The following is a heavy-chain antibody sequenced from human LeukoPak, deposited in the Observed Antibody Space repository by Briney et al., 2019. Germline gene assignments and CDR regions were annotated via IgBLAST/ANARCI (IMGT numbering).Heavy chain of an antibody. CDR1: GLTFSRYA. V-gene: IGHV3-23*01. CDR2: ISGSEGST. J-gene: IGHJ2*01. Sequence: QPGGSLRLSCAASGLTFSRYAMSWVRQAPGKGLEWVSGISGSEGSTNYADSVKGRFTISRDNAKNSLYLQMNSLRAEDTAVFYCARAPVYYDESRGHLKISNWYLDLWGRGTLVTVSS. D-gene: IGHD3-22*01. CDR3: ARAPVYYDESRGHLKISNWYLDL.